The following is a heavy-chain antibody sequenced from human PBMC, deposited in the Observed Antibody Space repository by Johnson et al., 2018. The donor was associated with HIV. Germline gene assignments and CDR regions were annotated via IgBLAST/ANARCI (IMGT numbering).Heavy chain of an antibody. V-gene: IGHV3-20*04. J-gene: IGHJ3*02. D-gene: IGHD3-22*01. CDR1: GFTFDDYG. Sequence: VQLVESGGGLVQPGRSLRLSCAASGFTFDDYGMGWVRQAPGKGLEWVSGINWNGGSTGYADSVKGRFTISRDNAKNSLYLQMNSLRAEDTALYYCARSVGYYDSSGYYYVDAFDIWGQGTMVTVSS. CDR3: ARSVGYYDSSGYYYVDAFDI. CDR2: INWNGGST.